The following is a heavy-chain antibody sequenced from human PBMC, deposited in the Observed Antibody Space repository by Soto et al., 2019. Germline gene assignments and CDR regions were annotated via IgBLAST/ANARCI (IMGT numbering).Heavy chain of an antibody. CDR1: GGSFSGYY. Sequence: QVQLQQWGAGLLKPSETLSLTCAVYGGSFSGYYWSWIRQPPGKGLEWIGEINHSGSTNYNPSLKSRVTVSVDTSKNQFSLKLSSVTAADTAVYYCARGWDVLGLTIFGVARPSYYFDYWGQGTLVTVSS. V-gene: IGHV4-34*01. J-gene: IGHJ4*02. CDR2: INHSGST. D-gene: IGHD3-3*01. CDR3: ARGWDVLGLTIFGVARPSYYFDY.